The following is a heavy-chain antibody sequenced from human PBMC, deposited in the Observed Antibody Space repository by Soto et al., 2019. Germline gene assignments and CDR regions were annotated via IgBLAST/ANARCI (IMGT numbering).Heavy chain of an antibody. V-gene: IGHV3-30*18. CDR3: AKDRGSGWYQYYFDY. D-gene: IGHD6-19*01. CDR1: GFTFSSYG. Sequence: QVQLVESGGGVVQPGRSLRLSCAASGFTFSSYGMHWVRQAPGKGLEWVAVISYDGSNKYYADSVKGRFTISRDNSKNTLYLQMNSLRAEDTAVYYCAKDRGSGWYQYYFDYWGQGTLVTVSS. CDR2: ISYDGSNK. J-gene: IGHJ4*02.